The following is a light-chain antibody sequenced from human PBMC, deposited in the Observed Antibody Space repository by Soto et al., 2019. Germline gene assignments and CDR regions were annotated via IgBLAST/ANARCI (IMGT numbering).Light chain of an antibody. J-gene: IGKJ1*01. CDR2: GAS. Sequence: EIVLTQYPGTLSLSPGERATLSCRASQSISSSYLAWYQQKPGQPPRLLIFGASSRAAGRPDRFSGSGSGTGFPLTISRLEPEDFAVYYCQQHGSSPPWTFGQGTKVESK. CDR1: QSISSSY. V-gene: IGKV3-20*01. CDR3: QQHGSSPPWT.